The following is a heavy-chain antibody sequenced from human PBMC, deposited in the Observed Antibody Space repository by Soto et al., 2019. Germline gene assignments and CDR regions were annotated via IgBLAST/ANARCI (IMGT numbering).Heavy chain of an antibody. Sequence: PSETLSLTCTVSGGSISSGGYYWSWIRQHPGKGLEWIGYIYYSGSTYYNPSLKSRVTISVDTSKNQFSLKLSSVTAADTAVYYCARAQDYDYVWGSYRYPYDAFDIWGQGTMVTV. CDR2: IYYSGST. V-gene: IGHV4-31*03. J-gene: IGHJ3*02. CDR1: GGSISSGGYY. CDR3: ARAQDYDYVWGSYRYPYDAFDI. D-gene: IGHD3-16*02.